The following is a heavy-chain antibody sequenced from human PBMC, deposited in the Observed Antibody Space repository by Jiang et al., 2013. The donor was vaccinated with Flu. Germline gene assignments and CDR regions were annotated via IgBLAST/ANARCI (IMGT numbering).Heavy chain of an antibody. CDR1: GYTFISYG. CDR3: ARGNNYCSGGSCHLDY. CDR2: ISSYNGNT. V-gene: IGHV1-18*01. J-gene: IGHJ4*02. D-gene: IGHD2-15*01. Sequence: GAEVKKPGASVKVSCKASGYTFISYGISWVRQAPGQGLEWMGWISSYNGNTKYAQNFQGRVTLTTDTSTSTAYMELRSLTSDDTAVYYCARGNNYCSGGSCHLDYWGQGTRVTVSS.